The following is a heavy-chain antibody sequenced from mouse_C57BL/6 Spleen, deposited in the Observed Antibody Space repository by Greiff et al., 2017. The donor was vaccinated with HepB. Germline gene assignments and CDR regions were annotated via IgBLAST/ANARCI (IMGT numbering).Heavy chain of an antibody. J-gene: IGHJ3*01. CDR3: ARGSGSSSFAY. CDR2: IYPRSGNT. V-gene: IGHV1-81*01. Sequence: QVQLKESGAELARPGASVKLSCKASGYTFTSYGISWVKQRTGQGLEWIGEIYPRSGNTYYNEKFKGKATLTADKSSSTAYMELRSLTSEDSAVYFCARGSGSSSFAYWGQGTLVTVSA. D-gene: IGHD1-1*01. CDR1: GYTFTSYG.